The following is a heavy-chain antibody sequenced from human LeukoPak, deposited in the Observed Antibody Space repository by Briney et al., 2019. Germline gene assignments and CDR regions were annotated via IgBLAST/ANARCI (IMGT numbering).Heavy chain of an antibody. J-gene: IGHJ5*02. CDR1: GGSISSGDYY. Sequence: PSETLSLTCTVSGGSISSGDYYWSWIRQPPGKGLEWIGYIYYSGSTYYNPSLKSRVTISVDTSKNQFSLKLSSVTAADTAVYYCAREEGSITMVRGVRSWFDPWGQGTLVTVSS. D-gene: IGHD3-10*01. CDR2: IYYSGST. CDR3: AREEGSITMVRGVRSWFDP. V-gene: IGHV4-30-4*01.